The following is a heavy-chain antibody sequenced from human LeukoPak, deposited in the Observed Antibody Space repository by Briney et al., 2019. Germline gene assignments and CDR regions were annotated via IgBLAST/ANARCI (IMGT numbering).Heavy chain of an antibody. CDR1: GFTFSSYA. J-gene: IGHJ4*02. CDR3: AKDPSWSGYYTGPDY. Sequence: PGGSLRLSCAASGFTFSSYAMSWVRQAPGKGLEWVSAISCSGGSTYYADSVKGRFTISRDNSKNTLYLQMNSLRAEDTAVYYCAKDPSWSGYYTGPDYWGQGTLVTVSS. D-gene: IGHD3-3*01. CDR2: ISCSGGST. V-gene: IGHV3-23*01.